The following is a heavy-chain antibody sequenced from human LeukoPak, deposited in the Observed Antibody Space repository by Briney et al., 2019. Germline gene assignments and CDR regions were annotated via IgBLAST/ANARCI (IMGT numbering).Heavy chain of an antibody. CDR2: ILYDGSNK. V-gene: IGHV3-30*19. CDR1: GFTFSSYG. J-gene: IGHJ4*02. CDR3: ATELIRSGELLSGDY. D-gene: IGHD3-10*01. Sequence: GGSLRLSCAASGFTFSSYGMHWVCQAPGKGLEWVSVILYDGSNKNYADSVKGRFTISRDNSKNTMYLQMNSLRAEDTAVYYCATELIRSGELLSGDYWGQGTLVTVSS.